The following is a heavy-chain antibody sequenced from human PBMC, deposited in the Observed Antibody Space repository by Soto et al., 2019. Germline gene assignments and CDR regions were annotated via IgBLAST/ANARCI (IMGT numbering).Heavy chain of an antibody. J-gene: IGHJ4*02. CDR1: GGSVNSGNYY. V-gene: IGHV4-61*01. CDR2: IYYSGST. Sequence: SETLSLTCTVSGGSVNSGNYYWNWIRQPPGKGLEWIGYIYYSGSTNYNPSIKSRVTISVDTSKNQFSLKLSSVTAADTAVYYCARGVYYYDSSGFLYYFDYWGQGTLVTVSS. CDR3: ARGVYYYDSSGFLYYFDY. D-gene: IGHD3-22*01.